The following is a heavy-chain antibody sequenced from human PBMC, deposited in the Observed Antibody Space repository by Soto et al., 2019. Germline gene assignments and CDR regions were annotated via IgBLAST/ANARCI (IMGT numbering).Heavy chain of an antibody. CDR1: GGSISSGDYY. CDR2: IYYSGST. Sequence: SETLSLTFTVSGGSISSGDYYWSWIRQPPGKGLEWIGYIYYSGSTYYNPSLKSRVTISVDTSKNQFSLNLSSVTAADTAVYYCARERPDGCKLDPWGQGTLVTVSS. J-gene: IGHJ5*02. D-gene: IGHD6-19*01. V-gene: IGHV4-30-4*01. CDR3: ARERPDGCKLDP.